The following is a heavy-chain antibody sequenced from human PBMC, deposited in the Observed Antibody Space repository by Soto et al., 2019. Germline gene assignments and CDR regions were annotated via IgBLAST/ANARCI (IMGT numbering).Heavy chain of an antibody. CDR1: GFSLSNARMG. D-gene: IGHD6-19*01. V-gene: IGHV2-26*01. CDR3: ARTVQVAGNYYYCGMDV. J-gene: IGHJ6*02. CDR2: IFSNDEK. Sequence: QVTLKESGPVLVKPTETLTLTCTVSGFSLSNARMGVSWIRQPPGKALEWLAHIFSNDEKSYSTSLKSRLTLSKDTSKSQVVLTMTNMDPVDTDTYYCARTVQVAGNYYYCGMDVWGQVTTVTVSS.